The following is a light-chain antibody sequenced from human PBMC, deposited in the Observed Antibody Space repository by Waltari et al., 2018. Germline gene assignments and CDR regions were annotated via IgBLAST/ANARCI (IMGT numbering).Light chain of an antibody. CDR3: SSRDSSGNHVL. J-gene: IGLJ3*02. V-gene: IGLV3-19*01. Sequence: SSGLTQDPAVSVALGQTVRITCQGDCLRTYFATWYQQKPGQAPRLVIYGKNNRPSGIPDRFSGSSSEDTTSLTITGAQAEDEADYFCSSRDSSGNHVLFGGGTKLTVL. CDR2: GKN. CDR1: CLRTYF.